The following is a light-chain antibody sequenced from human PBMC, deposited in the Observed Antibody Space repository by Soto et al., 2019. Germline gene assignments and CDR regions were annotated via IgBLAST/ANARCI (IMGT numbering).Light chain of an antibody. Sequence: DIQMTQSPSSLSASVGDRVTISCRASQRIRNYVSWYQQKPGTAPKLLIRAASTLQSVVPSRFTGSGSGTDFTLTIRSLQIEDFATYFCQQTDSPPQTFGQGTNVEI. CDR2: AAS. J-gene: IGKJ1*01. CDR1: QRIRNY. CDR3: QQTDSPPQT. V-gene: IGKV1-39*01.